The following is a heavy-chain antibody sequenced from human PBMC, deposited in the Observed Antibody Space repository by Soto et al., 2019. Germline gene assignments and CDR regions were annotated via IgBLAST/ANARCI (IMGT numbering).Heavy chain of an antibody. CDR2: IGSSSNYI. CDR1: GFTFTTYS. V-gene: IGHV3-21*06. CDR3: ATLTYCSSASCPNYYYVIDV. D-gene: IGHD2-2*01. Sequence: GGPLRLSCAASGFTFTTYSLTWVRQAPGKGLEWVASIGSSSNYIYYADSVKGRFTISRDNAKNSLFLQMNSLRAEDTAVYYCATLTYCSSASCPNYYYVIDVWGQGTTVTVSS. J-gene: IGHJ6*02.